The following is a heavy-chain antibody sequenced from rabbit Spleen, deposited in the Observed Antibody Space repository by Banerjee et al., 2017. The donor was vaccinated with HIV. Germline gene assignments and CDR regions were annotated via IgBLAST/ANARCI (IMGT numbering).Heavy chain of an antibody. CDR1: GFSFSNDW. CDR3: ARDLASVVGWNFSL. J-gene: IGHJ4*01. V-gene: IGHV1S45*01. CDR2: INAITGKA. D-gene: IGHD3-1*01. Sequence: QEQLEESGGDLVKPEGSLTLTCTASGFSFSNDWICWVRQAPGKGLEWIACINAITGKAVYATWANGRFTISRTSSTTVTLQMTSLTAADTATYFCARDLASVVGWNFSLWGQGTLVTVS.